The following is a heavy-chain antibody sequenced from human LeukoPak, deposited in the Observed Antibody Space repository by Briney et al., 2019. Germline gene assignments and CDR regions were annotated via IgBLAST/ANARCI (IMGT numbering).Heavy chain of an antibody. J-gene: IGHJ4*02. CDR2: INPNSGNT. Sequence: ASVKVSCKASGYTFTSFGMSWVRQATGQGLEWMGWINPNSGNTGYAQKFQGRVTMARNTSISTAYMELSSLRSEDTAVYYCARGPREVVVPAAILYYFDYWGQGTLVTVSS. D-gene: IGHD2-2*02. CDR3: ARGPREVVVPAAILYYFDY. V-gene: IGHV1-8*02. CDR1: GYTFTSFG.